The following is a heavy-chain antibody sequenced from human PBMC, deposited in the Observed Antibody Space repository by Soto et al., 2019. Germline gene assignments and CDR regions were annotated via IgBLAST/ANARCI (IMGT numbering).Heavy chain of an antibody. V-gene: IGHV3-73*01. Sequence: RLSCAASGFTFNIAAIHWVRQASGKGLEWVGLIRNKANGYATAYAPSVKGRITVSRDNSKNTLYPQMNSLRAEDTAVYYCARRGSGSYYDYWGQGTLVTVSS. CDR1: GFTFNIAA. D-gene: IGHD1-26*01. J-gene: IGHJ4*02. CDR2: IRNKANGYAT. CDR3: ARRGSGSYYDY.